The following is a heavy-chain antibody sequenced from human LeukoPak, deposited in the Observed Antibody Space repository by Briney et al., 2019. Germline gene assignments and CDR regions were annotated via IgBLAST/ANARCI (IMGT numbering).Heavy chain of an antibody. D-gene: IGHD3-10*01. Sequence: SETLSLTCTVSGGSISSHYWGWIRQPPGKGLEYIGYIYYTGSTDYNPFLKSRVTISVDTSKNQFSLKLSSVTAADTAVYYCARATNYYGSGSYYNEAWDYWGQGTLVTVSS. CDR3: ARATNYYGSGSYYNEAWDY. CDR1: GGSISSHY. V-gene: IGHV4-59*11. J-gene: IGHJ4*02. CDR2: IYYTGST.